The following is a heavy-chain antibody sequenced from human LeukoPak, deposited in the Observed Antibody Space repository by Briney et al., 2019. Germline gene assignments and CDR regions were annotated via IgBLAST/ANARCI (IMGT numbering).Heavy chain of an antibody. J-gene: IGHJ4*02. V-gene: IGHV1-46*01. CDR3: AKDCDGCMMTFDN. CDR1: GYTFTSYY. D-gene: IGHD2-8*01. Sequence: ASVKVSCKASGYTFTSYYMHWVRQAPGQGLEWMGIINPSGGSTSYAQKFQGRVTMTRDTSTSTVYMELSSLRAEDTAVYYCAKDCDGCMMTFDNWGQGTLVTVSS. CDR2: INPSGGST.